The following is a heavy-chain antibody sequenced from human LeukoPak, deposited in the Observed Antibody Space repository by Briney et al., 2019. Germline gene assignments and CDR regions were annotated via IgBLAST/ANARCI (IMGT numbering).Heavy chain of an antibody. CDR3: ARPTSSGWYSSYHFDS. CDR1: GFTFSRYA. Sequence: LSGGSLRLSCAASGFTFSRYAMHWVRQTPGKGLEWVAVISYDRTDKYYADSVKGRYTISRDNSKNTLYLQMNSLRGDDTALYYCARPTSSGWYSSYHFDSWGQGTLVTVSS. CDR2: ISYDRTDK. J-gene: IGHJ4*02. V-gene: IGHV3-30*04. D-gene: IGHD6-19*01.